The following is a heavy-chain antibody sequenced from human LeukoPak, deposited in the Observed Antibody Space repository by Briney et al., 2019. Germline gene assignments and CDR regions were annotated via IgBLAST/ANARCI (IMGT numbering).Heavy chain of an antibody. Sequence: ASVKVSCKVSGYTLTELSMHCVRQAPGKGLEWMGGFDPEDGETIYAQKFQGRVTMTEDTSTDTAYMELSSLRSEDTAVYYCATDLAYCGGDCYSATFDIWGQGTMVTVSS. CDR2: FDPEDGET. J-gene: IGHJ3*02. CDR3: ATDLAYCGGDCYSATFDI. CDR1: GYTLTELS. V-gene: IGHV1-24*01. D-gene: IGHD2-21*01.